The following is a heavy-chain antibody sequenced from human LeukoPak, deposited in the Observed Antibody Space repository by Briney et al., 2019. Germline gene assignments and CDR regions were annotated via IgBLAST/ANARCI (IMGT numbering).Heavy chain of an antibody. Sequence: SETLSLTCAVSGDSVSSSNYYWSWIRQPPGKGLEWIGYIYYGGNTNYNPSLQSRVTISVDTSKSQFSLKLSSVTAADTAVYYCARGPTYSPGYCSSTSCHSIYYYYGMDVWGQGTTVTVSS. V-gene: IGHV4-61*01. J-gene: IGHJ6*02. CDR1: GDSVSSSNYY. D-gene: IGHD2-2*03. CDR3: ARGPTYSPGYCSSTSCHSIYYYYGMDV. CDR2: IYYGGNT.